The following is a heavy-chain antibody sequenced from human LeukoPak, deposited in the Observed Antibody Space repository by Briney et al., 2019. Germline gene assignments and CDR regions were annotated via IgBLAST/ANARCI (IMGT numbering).Heavy chain of an antibody. CDR2: IYYSGST. CDR3: ARDFRDWFDP. D-gene: IGHD3-10*01. V-gene: IGHV4-59*01. Sequence: PSETLSLTCTVSGGSINIYYWSWIRQPPGKRLEWIGYIYYSGSTNYNPSLKSRVTISVDTSKNQFSLKPSSVTAADTAVYYCARDFRDWFDPWGQGTLVTVSS. J-gene: IGHJ5*02. CDR1: GGSINIYY.